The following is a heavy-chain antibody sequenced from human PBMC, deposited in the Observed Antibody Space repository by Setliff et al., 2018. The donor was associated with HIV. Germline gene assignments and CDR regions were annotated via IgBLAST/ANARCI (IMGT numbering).Heavy chain of an antibody. Sequence: PSETLSLTCTVSDSGTYYWSWIRRPAGKGLEWIGRVSSRGDTNYNPSLKSRVTITVDTSKNHFSLKLRSVTAADTAVYYCARGLGKQLWLPAYFDYWGQGTLVTVSS. V-gene: IGHV4-4*07. D-gene: IGHD5-18*01. CDR3: ARGLGKQLWLPAYFDY. J-gene: IGHJ4*02. CDR2: VSSRGDT. CDR1: DSGTYY.